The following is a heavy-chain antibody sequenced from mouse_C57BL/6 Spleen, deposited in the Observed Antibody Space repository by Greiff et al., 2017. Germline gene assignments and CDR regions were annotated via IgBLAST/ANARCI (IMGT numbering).Heavy chain of an antibody. Sequence: EVKLLESGPGLVQPSQSLSLTCSVTGYSITSGYYWNWIRQFPGNKLEWMGYISYDGSNNYNPSLKNRISITRDTSKNQFFLKLNSVTTEDTATYYCARADGYYYAMDYWGQGTSVTVSS. CDR3: ARADGYYYAMDY. CDR2: ISYDGSN. CDR1: GYSITSGYY. D-gene: IGHD2-3*01. J-gene: IGHJ4*01. V-gene: IGHV3-6*01.